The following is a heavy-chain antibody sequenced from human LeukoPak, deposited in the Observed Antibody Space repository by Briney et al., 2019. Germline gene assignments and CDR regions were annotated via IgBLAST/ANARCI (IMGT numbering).Heavy chain of an antibody. Sequence: HAGGSLRLSCAASGFTFSSYAMSWVRQAPGKGLEWVSAISGSGGSTYYADSVKGRFTISRDNSKNTLYLQMNSLRAEDTAVYYCAKEGSWEDGYNWGAFDIWGQGTMVTVSS. J-gene: IGHJ3*02. V-gene: IGHV3-23*01. D-gene: IGHD5-24*01. CDR3: AKEGSWEDGYNWGAFDI. CDR1: GFTFSSYA. CDR2: ISGSGGST.